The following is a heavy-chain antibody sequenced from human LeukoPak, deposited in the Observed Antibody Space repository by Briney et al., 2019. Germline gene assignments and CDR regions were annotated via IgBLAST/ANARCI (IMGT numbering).Heavy chain of an antibody. D-gene: IGHD6-19*01. CDR1: GGSISSYY. J-gene: IGHJ4*02. CDR2: IYYSGST. CDR3: ARDRSGWYDY. Sequence: SETLSLTCTVSGGSISSYYWSWIRQPPGKGLEWIGYIYYSGSTNYNPSLKSRVTISVDTSKNQFSLKLSSVTAADTAVYYCARDRSGWYDYWGQGTLLTVSS. V-gene: IGHV4-59*12.